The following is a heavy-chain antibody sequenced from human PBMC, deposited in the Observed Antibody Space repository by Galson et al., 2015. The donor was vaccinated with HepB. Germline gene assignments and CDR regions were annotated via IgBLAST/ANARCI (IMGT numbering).Heavy chain of an antibody. D-gene: IGHD3-10*01. V-gene: IGHV1-3*01. CDR3: ARGSRVLLWFGELFPLDY. CDR1: GYTFTSYA. CDR2: INAGNGNT. J-gene: IGHJ4*02. Sequence: SVKVSCKASGYTFTSYAMHWVRQAPGQRLEWMGWINAGNGNTKYSQKFQGRVTITRDTSASTAYMELSSLRSEDTAVYYCARGSRVLLWFGELFPLDYGGQGTLVTVSS.